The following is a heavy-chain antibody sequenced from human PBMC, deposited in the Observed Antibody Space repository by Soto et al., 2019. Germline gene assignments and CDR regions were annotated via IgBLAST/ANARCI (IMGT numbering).Heavy chain of an antibody. V-gene: IGHV1-69*13. J-gene: IGHJ6*02. CDR2: IIPIFGTA. CDR3: ARATAGITGTTVPRYYYGMDV. D-gene: IGHD1-7*01. CDR1: GGTFSSYA. Sequence: GASVKVSCKASGGTFSSYAISWVRQAPGQGLEWMGGIIPIFGTANYAQKFQGRVTITADESTSTDYMELSSLRSEDTAVYYCARATAGITGTTVPRYYYGMDVWGQGTTVTVSS.